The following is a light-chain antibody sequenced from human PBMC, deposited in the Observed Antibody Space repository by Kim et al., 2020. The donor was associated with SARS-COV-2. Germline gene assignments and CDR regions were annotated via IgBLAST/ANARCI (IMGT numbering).Light chain of an antibody. V-gene: IGKV3-11*01. CDR2: DAS. J-gene: IGKJ5*01. Sequence: SFSPGEIATLSCRASQSVSSYLAWYQQKPGQAPRLLSYDASNRATGIPARFSGSGSATDFTLTISSLEPEDFAVYYCQQRSNWPPFGQGTRLEIK. CDR1: QSVSSY. CDR3: QQRSNWPP.